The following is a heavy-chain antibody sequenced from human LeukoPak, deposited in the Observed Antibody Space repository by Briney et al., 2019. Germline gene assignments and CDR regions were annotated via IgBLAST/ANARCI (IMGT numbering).Heavy chain of an antibody. CDR1: GYTFTGYY. V-gene: IGHV1-2*02. D-gene: IGHD3-22*01. J-gene: IGHJ1*01. CDR3: ARGYYDSSDFEYFQH. Sequence: ASVKVSCKAFGYTFTGYYMHWVRQAPGQGFEWMGWINPNSGDTNFAQKFQGRVTMTRDTSISTVYMELSRLRSDDTAVFYCARGYYDSSDFEYFQHWGQGTLVTVSS. CDR2: INPNSGDT.